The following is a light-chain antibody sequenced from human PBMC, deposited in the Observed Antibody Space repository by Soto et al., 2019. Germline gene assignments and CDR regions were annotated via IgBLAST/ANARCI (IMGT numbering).Light chain of an antibody. J-gene: IGKJ4*01. CDR1: QGVSTN. CDR2: GAS. Sequence: EIVLTQSPATLSVSPGERVTLSCRASQGVSTNLAWYQQKPGQAPRLLIFGASARAPGIPVTFSGSGSGTDFTLTISSLQFEDFAVYYCQQYNAWPLTFGGGTKLEIQ. CDR3: QQYNAWPLT. V-gene: IGKV3-15*01.